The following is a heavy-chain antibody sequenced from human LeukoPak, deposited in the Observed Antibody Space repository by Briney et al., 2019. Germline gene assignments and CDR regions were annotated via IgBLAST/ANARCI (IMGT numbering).Heavy chain of an antibody. D-gene: IGHD3-10*02. Sequence: GGSLRLSCAASGFTFSHHPMHWVRQAPGKGLEWVSSISSSSSYIYYADSVKGRFTISRDNAKNSLYLQMNSLRAEDTAVYYCAELGITMIGGVWGKGTTVTISS. V-gene: IGHV3-21*01. CDR2: ISSSSSYI. CDR1: GFTFSHHP. J-gene: IGHJ6*04. CDR3: AELGITMIGGV.